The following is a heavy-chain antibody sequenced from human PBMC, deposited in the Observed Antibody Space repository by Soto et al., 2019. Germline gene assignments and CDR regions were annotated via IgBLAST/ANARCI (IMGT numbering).Heavy chain of an antibody. CDR1: GFTFSSNS. D-gene: IGHD2-15*01. J-gene: IGHJ6*02. CDR2: TSGGGDRT. V-gene: IGHV3-23*01. CDR3: AKPRRDIILVLAATTHHYYYGMDV. Sequence: PGGSLRLSCAASGFTFSSNSMSWVRQAPGKGLEWVSATSGGGDRTYYVDSVKGRFTISRDNVKNTRFLQMNSLRAEDTAVYYCAKPRRDIILVLAATTHHYYYGMDVWGQGTTVTVSS.